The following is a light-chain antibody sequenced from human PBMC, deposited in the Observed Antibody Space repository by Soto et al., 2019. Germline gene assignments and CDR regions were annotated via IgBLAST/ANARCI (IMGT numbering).Light chain of an antibody. V-gene: IGKV1-5*01. CDR2: DAS. J-gene: IGKJ1*01. CDR3: QQYNSYST. CDR1: RSISSW. Sequence: DIQVTQSPSTLSASVGDRVTITCRASRSISSWLAWYQQKPGTTPKLLIYDASSLESGVPSRFSGSGSGTEFTLTISSLQPDDFATYYCQQYNSYSTFGQGTKVDIK.